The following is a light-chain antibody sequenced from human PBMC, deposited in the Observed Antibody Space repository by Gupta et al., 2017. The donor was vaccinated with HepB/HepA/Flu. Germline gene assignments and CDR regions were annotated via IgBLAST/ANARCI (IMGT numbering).Light chain of an antibody. CDR3: MQYKLFMT. CDR1: QSLVHSDGNTL. V-gene: IGKV2-24*01. CDR2: KIS. Sequence: DIMMTQTPICSPVTLGQPASIYCRSSQSLVHSDGNTLLSWLQQRPGQPPRLLIYKISNRCSGVPARFSGSGEVKDFTLKSSRGEDEDVGFYYVMQYKLFMTFGQGTKLAIK. J-gene: IGKJ2*01.